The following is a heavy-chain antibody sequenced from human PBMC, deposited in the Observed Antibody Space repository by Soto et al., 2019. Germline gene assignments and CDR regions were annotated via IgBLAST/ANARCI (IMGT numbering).Heavy chain of an antibody. CDR3: ARGGGIAAAPSDY. D-gene: IGHD6-13*01. V-gene: IGHV1-69*02. J-gene: IGHJ4*02. CDR1: GGTFSSYT. CDR2: IIPILGIA. Sequence: QVPLVQSGAEVKKPGSSVKVSCKASGGTFSSYTISWVRQAPGQGLEWMGRIIPILGIANYAQKFQGRVTITADKSTSTAYMELSSLRSEDTAVYYCARGGGIAAAPSDYWGQGTLVTVSS.